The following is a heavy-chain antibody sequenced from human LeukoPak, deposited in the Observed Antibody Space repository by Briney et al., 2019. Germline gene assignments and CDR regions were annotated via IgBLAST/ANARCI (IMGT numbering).Heavy chain of an antibody. J-gene: IGHJ6*02. Sequence: SETLSLTCAVYSGSFSGYYWSWIRQPPGKGLEWIGEINHSGSTNYNPSLKSRVTISVDTSKNQFSLKLSSVTAADTAVYYCARDTPLTKSGMDVWGQGTTVTVSS. V-gene: IGHV4-34*01. CDR2: INHSGST. CDR1: SGSFSGYY. CDR3: ARDTPLTKSGMDV. D-gene: IGHD2-15*01.